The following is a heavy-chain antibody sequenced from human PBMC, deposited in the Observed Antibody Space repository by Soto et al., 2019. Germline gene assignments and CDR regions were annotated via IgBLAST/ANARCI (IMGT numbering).Heavy chain of an antibody. CDR1: GYNFLTYG. J-gene: IGHJ5*02. Sequence: ASVKVSCKASGYNFLTYGISWLRQAPGRGLEWMGWISTDNTHRNYAQNFQERVTMTTDTSTNTAYMELRSLRSDDTAIYYCARDRPGISVIRAVKTYNYFDPWGQGTLGTVSS. CDR3: ARDRPGISVIRAVKTYNYFDP. D-gene: IGHD3-10*01. V-gene: IGHV1-18*01. CDR2: ISTDNTHR.